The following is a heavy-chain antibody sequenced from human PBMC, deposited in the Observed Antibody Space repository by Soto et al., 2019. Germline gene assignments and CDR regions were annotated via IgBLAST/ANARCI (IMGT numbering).Heavy chain of an antibody. Sequence: TSEPLSLTCTVSGGSVSSCDYYWSWVRQPRGKCLEWIGYIYYSGSTYYNPSLKSRVTISVDTSKNQFSLKLSSVTAADTAVYYCARFSRIAAAGTFSGYGMDVWGQGTTVTVSS. CDR3: ARFSRIAAAGTFSGYGMDV. CDR1: GGSVSSCDYY. CDR2: IYYSGST. D-gene: IGHD6-13*01. J-gene: IGHJ6*02. V-gene: IGHV4-30-4*01.